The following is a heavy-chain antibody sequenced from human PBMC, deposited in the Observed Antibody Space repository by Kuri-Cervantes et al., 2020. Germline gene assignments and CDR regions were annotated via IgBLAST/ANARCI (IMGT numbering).Heavy chain of an antibody. CDR3: AKVSLAGSTFHSLAPLRDMDV. CDR1: GGTLVGYA. V-gene: IGHV3-43D*03. Sequence: RVLLRRSCVSSGGTLVGYAMHWVRQAPGKGLEWVSLIRWDGDRTHYADSVKGRFTISRDNRKNSLYLQMNRLRAEDTAVYYCAKVSLAGSTFHSLAPLRDMDVWGPGATVTVSS. CDR2: IRWDGDRT. J-gene: IGHJ6*02. D-gene: IGHD1-14*01.